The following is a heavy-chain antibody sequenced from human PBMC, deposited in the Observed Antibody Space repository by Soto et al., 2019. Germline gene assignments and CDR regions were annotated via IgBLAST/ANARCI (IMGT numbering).Heavy chain of an antibody. Sequence: PGGSLRLSGAASGFAFSNYAMHWVRQAPGKGLEWVSSISTRIEATYYADSVKGGVTISRDDSKSTRYLQMNSLRAEGSAVYYCAKSRSLSARHSDYLGQGTQVTVSS. J-gene: IGHJ4*02. CDR1: GFAFSNYA. V-gene: IGHV3-23*01. CDR2: ISTRIEAT. D-gene: IGHD6-6*01. CDR3: AKSRSLSARHSDY.